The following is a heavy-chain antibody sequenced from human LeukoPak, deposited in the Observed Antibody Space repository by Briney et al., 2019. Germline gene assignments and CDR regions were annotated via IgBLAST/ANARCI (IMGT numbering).Heavy chain of an antibody. Sequence: GRSLRLSCAASGFTFSSYGMHWVRQAPGKGLEWVAVISYDGSNKYYADSVKGRFTISRDNSKNTLYLQMNSLRAEDTAVYYCAKDTVTTSHYYYYGMDVWGQGTTVTVSS. CDR2: ISYDGSNK. J-gene: IGHJ6*02. CDR1: GFTFSSYG. V-gene: IGHV3-30*18. CDR3: AKDTVTTSHYYYYGMDV. D-gene: IGHD4-17*01.